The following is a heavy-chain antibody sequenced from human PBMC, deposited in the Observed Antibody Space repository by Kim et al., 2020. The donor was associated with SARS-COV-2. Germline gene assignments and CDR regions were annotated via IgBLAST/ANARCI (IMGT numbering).Heavy chain of an antibody. D-gene: IGHD6-19*01. Sequence: ASVKVSCKASGYTLTNYAMHWVRQASGQRPEWMGWINTGNGNTKYSQKFQGRVTITRDTSASTAYMELSSLTSEDTAVYYCARGIAVAGPYNCFDPWGQGTLVTVSS. CDR2: INTGNGNT. V-gene: IGHV1-3*04. CDR3: ARGIAVAGPYNCFDP. CDR1: GYTLTNYA. J-gene: IGHJ5*02.